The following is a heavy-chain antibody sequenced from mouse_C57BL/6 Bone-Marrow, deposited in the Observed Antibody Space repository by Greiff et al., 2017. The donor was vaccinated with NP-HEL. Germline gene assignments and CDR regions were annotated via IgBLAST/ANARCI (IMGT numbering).Heavy chain of an antibody. CDR3: ARRQPHWYFDV. V-gene: IGHV5-15*01. Sequence: EVKLMESGGGLVQPGGSLKLSCAASGFTFSDYGMAWVRQAPRKGPEWVAFISNLAYSIYYADTVTGRFTISRENAKNTLYLEMSSLMSEDTSMYYCARRQPHWYFDVWGTGTTVTVSS. D-gene: IGHD6-1*01. CDR1: GFTFSDYG. CDR2: ISNLAYSI. J-gene: IGHJ1*03.